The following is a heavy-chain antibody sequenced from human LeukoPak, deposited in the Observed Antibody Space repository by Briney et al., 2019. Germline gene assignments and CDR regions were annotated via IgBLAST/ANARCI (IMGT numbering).Heavy chain of an antibody. V-gene: IGHV1-69*05. CDR3: ARDLGGYSYGTDY. J-gene: IGHJ4*02. D-gene: IGHD5-18*01. Sequence: ASVKVSCKASGGTFSSYAISWVRQAPGQGLEWMGRIILIFGTANYAQKFQGRVTITTDESTSTAYMELSSLRSEDTAVYYCARDLGGYSYGTDYWGQGTLVTVSS. CDR2: IILIFGTA. CDR1: GGTFSSYA.